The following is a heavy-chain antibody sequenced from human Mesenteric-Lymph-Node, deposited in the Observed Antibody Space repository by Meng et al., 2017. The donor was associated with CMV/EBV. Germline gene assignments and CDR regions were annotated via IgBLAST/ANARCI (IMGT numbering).Heavy chain of an antibody. CDR1: GFSLRIFV. Sequence: GESLKISCAASGFSLRIFVVHWVRQAPGRGLEWVSVMRNDESATFHADSVKGRFTISRDNSKNTVYLQMNSLRAEDTAVYYCARDPILAAPDYFDYWGQGTVVTVSS. V-gene: IGHV3-33*01. J-gene: IGHJ4*02. CDR3: ARDPILAAPDYFDY. D-gene: IGHD6-13*01. CDR2: MRNDESAT.